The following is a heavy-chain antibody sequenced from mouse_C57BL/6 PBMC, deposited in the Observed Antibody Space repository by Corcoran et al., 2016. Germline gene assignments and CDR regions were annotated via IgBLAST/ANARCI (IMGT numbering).Heavy chain of an antibody. J-gene: IGHJ3*01. Sequence: EVQLQQSGPELVKPGASVKIPCKASGYTFTDYNMDWVKQSHGKSLEWIGDINPNNGGTSYNQKFKGKATLTVDKSSSTAYMELRSLTSEDSAVYYCARGSYYGSSSAWFAYWGQGTLVTVSA. V-gene: IGHV1-18*01. D-gene: IGHD1-1*01. CDR1: GYTFTDYN. CDR3: ARGSYYGSSSAWFAY. CDR2: INPNNGGT.